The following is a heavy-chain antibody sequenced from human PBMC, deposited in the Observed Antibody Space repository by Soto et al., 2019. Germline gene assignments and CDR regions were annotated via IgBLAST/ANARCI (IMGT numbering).Heavy chain of an antibody. V-gene: IGHV3-11*05. CDR3: ARSLRGYSGYSGY. D-gene: IGHD5-12*01. CDR2: ISSSGSDT. CDR1: GFTFSNYY. J-gene: IGHJ4*02. Sequence: QVQLVESGGGLVKPGGCLRLSCAASGFTFSNYYMSWIRQAPGKGLEWVSYISSSGSDTNYADSVKGRFTVSRDNAKNSLYLQMNSLRAEDTAVYYCARSLRGYSGYSGYWGQGTLVTVSS.